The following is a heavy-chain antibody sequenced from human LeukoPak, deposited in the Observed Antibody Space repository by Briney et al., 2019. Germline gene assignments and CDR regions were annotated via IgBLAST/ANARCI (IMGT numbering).Heavy chain of an antibody. CDR3: ARVRDYSNYYFDY. D-gene: IGHD4-11*01. V-gene: IGHV4-31*03. J-gene: IGHJ4*02. CDR1: GGSISSGGYY. Sequence: SETLSLTCTVSGGSISSGGYYWSWIRQHPGKGLEWIGYIYYSGSTYYNPSLKSRVTISVDTSKNQFSLKLSSVTAADTAVSYCARVRDYSNYYFDYWGQGTLVTVSS. CDR2: IYYSGST.